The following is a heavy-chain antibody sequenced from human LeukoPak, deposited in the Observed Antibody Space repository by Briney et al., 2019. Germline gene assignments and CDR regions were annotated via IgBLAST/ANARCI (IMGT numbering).Heavy chain of an antibody. Sequence: GGSLRLSCAASGFSFSTYGMPWFRQAPGKGLEWVALIWNAGTNTYYADSVKGRFTISRDNSKNTLYLQMNSLRAEDTAVYYCAGDTPPGGDYYFDYWGQGTLVIVSS. CDR2: IWNAGTNT. J-gene: IGHJ4*02. CDR3: AGDTPPGGDYYFDY. D-gene: IGHD3-16*01. CDR1: GFSFSTYG. V-gene: IGHV3-33*01.